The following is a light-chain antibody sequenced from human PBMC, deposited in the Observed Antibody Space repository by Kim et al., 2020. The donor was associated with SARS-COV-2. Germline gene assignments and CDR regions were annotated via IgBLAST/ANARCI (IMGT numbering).Light chain of an antibody. CDR1: SVDVGAYNH. J-gene: IGLJ1*01. V-gene: IGLV2-14*03. CDR2: DVS. Sequence: GQSITITCTGTSVDVGAYNHVSWYQQHPGKAPKLMIYDVSNRPSGASDRFSGSKSGNTASLTISGLQAEDEAEYYCSSYTTSDTYVFGTGTKVTVL. CDR3: SSYTTSDTYV.